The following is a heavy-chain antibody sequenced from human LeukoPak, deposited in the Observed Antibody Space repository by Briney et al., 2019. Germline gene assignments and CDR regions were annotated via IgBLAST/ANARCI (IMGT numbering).Heavy chain of an antibody. V-gene: IGHV4-39*07. CDR1: GGSISSSSYY. CDR2: IYYSGST. D-gene: IGHD3-10*01. Sequence: SETLSLTCTVSGGSISSSSYYWGWIRQPPGKGLEWIGSIYYSGSTYHNPSLKSRVTISVDTSKNQFSLWLSSVTAADTAVYYCARDWGYYYGSGSYSQYDAFDIWGQGTMVTVSS. CDR3: ARDWGYYYGSGSYSQYDAFDI. J-gene: IGHJ3*02.